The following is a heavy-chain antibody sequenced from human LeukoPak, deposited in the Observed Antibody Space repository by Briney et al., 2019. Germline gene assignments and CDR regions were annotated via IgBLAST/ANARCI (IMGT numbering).Heavy chain of an antibody. D-gene: IGHD4-17*01. CDR1: GYTFTSYY. J-gene: IGHJ4*02. CDR3: ARGYGDYAY. Sequence: GASVKFSCKASGYTFTSYYMHWVRQAPGQGLEWMGIINPSGGSTTYAQKFQGGVTMTRDTSTSTVYMESSSLRSEDTAVYYCARGYGDYAYWGQGTLVTVSS. CDR2: INPSGGST. V-gene: IGHV1-46*01.